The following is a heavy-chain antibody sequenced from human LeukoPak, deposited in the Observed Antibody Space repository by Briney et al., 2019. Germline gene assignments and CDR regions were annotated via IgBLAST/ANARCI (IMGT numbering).Heavy chain of an antibody. D-gene: IGHD3-3*01. CDR2: IYWDDDN. CDR1: GFSLSTSGVG. CDR3: ARTITIFGVVIIDPSGVYFDY. J-gene: IGHJ4*02. Sequence: SGPTLVKPTQTLTLTCTFSGFSLSTSGVGVGWIRQPPGKALEWLALIYWDDDNRYSPSLTSRLTITKDTSKNQVVLTMTNMDPVDTATYYCARTITIFGVVIIDPSGVYFDYWGQGTLVTVSS. V-gene: IGHV2-5*02.